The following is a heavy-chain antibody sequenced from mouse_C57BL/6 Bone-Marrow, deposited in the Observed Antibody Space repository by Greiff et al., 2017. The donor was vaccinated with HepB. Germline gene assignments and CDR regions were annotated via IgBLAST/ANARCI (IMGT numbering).Heavy chain of an antibody. D-gene: IGHD1-1*01. CDR3: ARASYYYGSSPVLDV. Sequence: EVQLVDSGGGLVQSGRSLRLSCATSGFTFSDFYMEWVRQAPGKGLEWIAASRNKANDYTTEYSASVKGRFIVSRDTSQSILYLQMNALRAEDTAIYYCARASYYYGSSPVLDVWGTGTTVTVSS. CDR1: GFTFSDFY. J-gene: IGHJ1*03. V-gene: IGHV7-1*01. CDR2: SRNKANDYTT.